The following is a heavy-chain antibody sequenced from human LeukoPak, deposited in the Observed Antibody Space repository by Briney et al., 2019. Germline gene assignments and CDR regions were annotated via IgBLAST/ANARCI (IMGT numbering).Heavy chain of an antibody. D-gene: IGHD6-13*01. J-gene: IGHJ4*02. Sequence: SVKVSCKASGGTFSSYAISWVRQAPGQGREWMGGIIPIFGTANYAQKFQGRVTITADESTSTAYMELSSLRSEDTAVYYCAGLAAAGVREDDYWGQGTLVTVSS. V-gene: IGHV1-69*13. CDR1: GGTFSSYA. CDR3: AGLAAAGVREDDY. CDR2: IIPIFGTA.